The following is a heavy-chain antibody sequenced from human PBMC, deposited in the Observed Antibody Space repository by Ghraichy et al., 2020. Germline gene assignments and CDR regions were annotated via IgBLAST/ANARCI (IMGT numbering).Heavy chain of an antibody. CDR1: GGSISSYH. Sequence: SETLSLTCTVSGGSISSYHWSWIRQPAGKGLEWIGRIYTSGSTNYNPSLKSRVTMSVDTSKNQFSLKLSSVTAADTAVYYCARGVYSSGPPNKPAFDYWGQGTLVTVSS. CDR2: IYTSGST. J-gene: IGHJ4*02. V-gene: IGHV4-4*07. D-gene: IGHD6-19*01. CDR3: ARGVYSSGPPNKPAFDY.